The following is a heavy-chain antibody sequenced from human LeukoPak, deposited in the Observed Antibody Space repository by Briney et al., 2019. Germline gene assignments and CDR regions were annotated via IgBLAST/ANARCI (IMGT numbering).Heavy chain of an antibody. CDR3: AKDRTSSGYYCFDY. V-gene: IGHV3-30*18. J-gene: IGHJ4*02. Sequence: GGSLRLSCAASGFTFSSYGMHWVRQAPGKGLEWVAVISYDGSNKYYADSVKGRFTISRDNSKNTLYLQMNSLRAEDTAVYYCAKDRTSSGYYCFDYWGQGTLVTVSS. CDR1: GFTFSSYG. CDR2: ISYDGSNK. D-gene: IGHD3-22*01.